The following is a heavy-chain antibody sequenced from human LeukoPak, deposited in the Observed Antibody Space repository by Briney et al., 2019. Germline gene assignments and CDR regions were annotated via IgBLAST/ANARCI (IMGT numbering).Heavy chain of an antibody. CDR2: INPNSGGT. D-gene: IGHD3-3*01. CDR1: GYTFTGYY. Sequence: ASVKVSCKASGYTFTGYYMHWVRQAPGQGLEWMGWINPNSGGTNYAQKFQGWVTMTRDTSISTAYMELSRLRSDDTAVYYCARDLYYDSWSGYYDRSYGMDVWGQGTTVTVSS. V-gene: IGHV1-2*04. J-gene: IGHJ6*02. CDR3: ARDLYYDSWSGYYDRSYGMDV.